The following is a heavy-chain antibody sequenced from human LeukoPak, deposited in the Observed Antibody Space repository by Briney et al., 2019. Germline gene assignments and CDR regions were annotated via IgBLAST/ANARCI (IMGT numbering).Heavy chain of an antibody. Sequence: GGSLRLSCAASGFTFSSYGMHWVRQAPGKGLEWVAFIRYDGSNKYYADSVKGRFTISRDNAKDSLYLEMNSLRAEDTAVYYCARPRGCSSSRCNNFDYWGQGTLVTVSS. J-gene: IGHJ4*02. CDR1: GFTFSSYG. V-gene: IGHV3-30*02. CDR2: IRYDGSNK. D-gene: IGHD2-2*01. CDR3: ARPRGCSSSRCNNFDY.